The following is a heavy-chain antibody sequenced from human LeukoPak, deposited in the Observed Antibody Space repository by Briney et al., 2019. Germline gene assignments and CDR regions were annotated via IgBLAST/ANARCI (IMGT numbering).Heavy chain of an antibody. CDR1: GYTFTGYY. Sequence: ASVKVSCKASGYTFTGYYMHWVRQAPGQGLEWMGWINPNSGGTNYAQKFQGRATMTRDTSISTAYMELSRLRSDDTAVYYCASVDCSSTSCYGVFDYWGQGTLVTVSS. J-gene: IGHJ4*02. CDR3: ASVDCSSTSCYGVFDY. V-gene: IGHV1-2*02. D-gene: IGHD2-2*01. CDR2: INPNSGGT.